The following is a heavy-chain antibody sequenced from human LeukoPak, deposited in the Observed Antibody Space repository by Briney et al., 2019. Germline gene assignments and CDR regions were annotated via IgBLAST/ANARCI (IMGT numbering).Heavy chain of an antibody. CDR1: GFTFTDYA. V-gene: IGHV3-23*01. CDR2: ISNSGAST. J-gene: IGHJ4*02. D-gene: IGHD3-10*01. CDR3: AIDPQGMPGTY. Sequence: HPGGSLRLSCAASGFTFTDYAMSWVRQAPGKGLEWVSSISNSGASTYYADSVKGRFTISRDNSKNTLFLQMNSLRAEATAVYYCAIDPQGMPGTYWGQGTLVTVSS.